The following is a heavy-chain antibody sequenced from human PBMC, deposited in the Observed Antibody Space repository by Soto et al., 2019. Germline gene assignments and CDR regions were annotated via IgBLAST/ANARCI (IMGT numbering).Heavy chain of an antibody. CDR3: ARDRNTATLDY. Sequence: GGSLRLSCVASGFTFSSYGMHWVRQAPGKGLEWVAVIWYDGSNKYYADSVKGRFTISRDNSKNTLYLQMNSLRAEDTAVYYCARDRNTATLDYWGQGTLVTVSS. V-gene: IGHV3-33*01. D-gene: IGHD5-18*01. J-gene: IGHJ4*02. CDR2: IWYDGSNK. CDR1: GFTFSSYG.